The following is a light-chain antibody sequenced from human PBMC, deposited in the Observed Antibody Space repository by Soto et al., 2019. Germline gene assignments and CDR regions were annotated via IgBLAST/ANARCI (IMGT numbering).Light chain of an antibody. CDR3: QQYYSYPQT. Sequence: AIRMTQSPSSLSASTGDRVTMTCRASQGISSYLAWYQQKPGKAPKLLIYAASTLQSGVPSRFSGSGSGTDFTLTISCLQSEDFVTYYCQQYYSYPQTFGQGTKV. CDR1: QGISSY. CDR2: AAS. V-gene: IGKV1-8*01. J-gene: IGKJ1*01.